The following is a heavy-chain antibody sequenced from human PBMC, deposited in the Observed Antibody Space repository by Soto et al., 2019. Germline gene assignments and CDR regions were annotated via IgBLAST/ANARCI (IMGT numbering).Heavy chain of an antibody. D-gene: IGHD2-2*01. CDR2: IYSGGST. CDR1: GFTVSSNY. J-gene: IGHJ4*02. CDR3: ASHCSSTSCYRTVDY. V-gene: IGHV3-53*01. Sequence: GGSLRLSCAASGFTVSSNYMSWVRQAPGKGLEWVSVIYSGGSTYYADSVKGRFTISRDNSKNTLYLQMNSLRAEDTAVYYCASHCSSTSCYRTVDYWGQGTLVTVSS.